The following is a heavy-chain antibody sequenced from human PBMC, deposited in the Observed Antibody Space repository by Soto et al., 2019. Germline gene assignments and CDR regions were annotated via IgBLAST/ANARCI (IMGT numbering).Heavy chain of an antibody. CDR1: GGTFSSYA. D-gene: IGHD5-18*01. Sequence: SVKVSCKASGGTFSSYAISWVRQAPGQGPEWMGIIIPIFGTASYAQKFQDSDTITADESTSTAYMELSSLRSEDTAVYYCPRSPAARGYRTRIDYWVQGTLVTVSS. J-gene: IGHJ4*02. V-gene: IGHV1-69*13. CDR2: IIPIFGTA. CDR3: PRSPAARGYRTRIDY.